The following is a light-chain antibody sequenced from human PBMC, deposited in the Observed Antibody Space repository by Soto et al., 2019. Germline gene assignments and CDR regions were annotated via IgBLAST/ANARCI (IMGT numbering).Light chain of an antibody. V-gene: IGLV4-69*01. J-gene: IGLJ2*01. CDR2: LKRDGSH. CDR3: QIWGAGIRV. Sequence: QLVLTQSPSASASLGAAVKLTCTLSSGHSTFAIAWHQQTERGPRYLLNLKRDGSHTKGDGIPDRFSGSSSGAERYLTISSLQSEDEADYYCQIWGAGIRVFGGGTKVTVL. CDR1: SGHSTFA.